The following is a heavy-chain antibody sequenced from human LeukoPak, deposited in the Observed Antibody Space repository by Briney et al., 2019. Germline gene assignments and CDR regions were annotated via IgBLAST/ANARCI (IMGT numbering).Heavy chain of an antibody. CDR3: AKGYDYVWGSPTN. CDR1: GFTFDDYA. Sequence: PGGSLRLSCAASGFTFDDYAMHWVRQAPGKGLEWVSGIRWNSGSIGYADSVKGRFTISRDNAKNSLYLQMNSLRAEDTALYYCAKGYDYVWGSPTNWGQGTLVTVSS. D-gene: IGHD3-16*01. CDR2: IRWNSGSI. V-gene: IGHV3-9*01. J-gene: IGHJ4*02.